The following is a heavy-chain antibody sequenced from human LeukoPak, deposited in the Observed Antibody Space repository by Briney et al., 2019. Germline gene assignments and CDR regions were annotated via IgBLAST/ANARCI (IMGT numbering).Heavy chain of an antibody. V-gene: IGHV4-39*01. Sequence: PSETLTLACSVSDDSIRTNSYCWGWIRQPPGKGLEWVGSLHFSGPPYYSPSLSSRVAVSSATSNNQFYLNLKSVTAKDTAVYFCTRGGNAHKLGNFWGPGILVTVSS. CDR3: TRGGNAHKLGNF. J-gene: IGHJ4*02. D-gene: IGHD2-15*01. CDR2: LHFSGPP. CDR1: DDSIRTNSYC.